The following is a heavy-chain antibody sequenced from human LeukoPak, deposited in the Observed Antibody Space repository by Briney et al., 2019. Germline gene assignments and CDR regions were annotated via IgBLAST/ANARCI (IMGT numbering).Heavy chain of an antibody. V-gene: IGHV3-23*01. Sequence: GSLRLSCAASGFTFSSYAMSWVRRAPGKGLEWVSAISGSGGSTYYADSVKGRFTISRDNSKNTLYLQMNSLRAEDTAVYYCAKPNGRLLPSYYFDYWGQGTLVTVSS. CDR2: ISGSGGST. CDR1: GFTFSSYA. D-gene: IGHD2-15*01. CDR3: AKPNGRLLPSYYFDY. J-gene: IGHJ4*02.